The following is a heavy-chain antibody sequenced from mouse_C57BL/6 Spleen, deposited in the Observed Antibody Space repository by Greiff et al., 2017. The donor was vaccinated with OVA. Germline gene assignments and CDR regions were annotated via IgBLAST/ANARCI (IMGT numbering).Heavy chain of an antibody. D-gene: IGHD4-1*01. V-gene: IGHV5-17*01. CDR1: GFTFSDYG. CDR3: ASQAGTGTGNFDY. Sequence: EVQLVESGGGLVKPGGSLKLSCAASGFTFSDYGMHWVRQAPEKGLEWVAYISSGSSTIYYADTVKGRFTISRDNAKNTLFLQMTSLRSEDTAMYYCASQAGTGTGNFDYWGQGTTLTVSS. CDR2: ISSGSSTI. J-gene: IGHJ2*01.